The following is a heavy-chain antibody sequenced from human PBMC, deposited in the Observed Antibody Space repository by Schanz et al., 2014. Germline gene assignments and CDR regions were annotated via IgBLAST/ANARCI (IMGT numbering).Heavy chain of an antibody. D-gene: IGHD5-12*01. CDR2: ISAQTGDT. V-gene: IGHV1-18*01. CDR1: GYTFTAYG. J-gene: IGHJ4*02. CDR3: ARDFSAYVGNYFDY. Sequence: VQSVHSGTEVQKLGASVKVSCQTSGYTFTAYGINWVRQAPGQGLEWIGWISAQTGDTRYAQKMQGRVTMTRDVSSTTAFLELRSLRYDDTAVYYCARDFSAYVGNYFDYWGQGTLVTASS.